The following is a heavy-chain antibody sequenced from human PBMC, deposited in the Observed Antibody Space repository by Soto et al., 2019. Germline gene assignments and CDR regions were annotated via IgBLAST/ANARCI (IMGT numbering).Heavy chain of an antibody. J-gene: IGHJ4*02. CDR2: TIPLLNVA. CDR3: ARDPPIGSKFRGYDAIDS. CDR1: GGTFSTST. D-gene: IGHD5-12*01. V-gene: IGHV1-69*04. Sequence: GASVKVSCKASGGTFSTSTFTWVRQAPGQGPEWMGRTIPLLNVADYAQDFQGRLTITADKSTSTTYMELTSLTSKDTAVYYCARDPPIGSKFRGYDAIDSWAQGPLVTVSS.